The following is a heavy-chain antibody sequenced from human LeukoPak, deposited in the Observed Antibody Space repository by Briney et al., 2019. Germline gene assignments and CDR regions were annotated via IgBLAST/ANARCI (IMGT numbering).Heavy chain of an antibody. CDR1: GFTFDDYA. J-gene: IGHJ4*02. CDR2: ISWNSGSI. CDR3: AKDIRSSGWDYFDY. V-gene: IGHV3-9*01. Sequence: GGSLRLSCAASGFTFDDYAMHWVRQAPGKGLEWVSGISWNSGSIGYADSVKGRFTISRDSAKNSLYLQMNSLRAEDTALYYCAKDIRSSGWDYFDYWGQGTLVTVSS. D-gene: IGHD6-19*01.